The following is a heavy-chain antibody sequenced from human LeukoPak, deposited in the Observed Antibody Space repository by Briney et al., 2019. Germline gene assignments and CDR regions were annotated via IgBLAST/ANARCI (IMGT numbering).Heavy chain of an antibody. CDR2: IIPILGIA. CDR3: ARDHPGASSSWYEDWFDP. Sequence: ASVKVSFKSSGGTFRSYAISWVRQAPGQGLEWMGRIIPILGIANYAQKFQGRVTITADKSTSTAYMELSSLRSEDTAVYYCARDHPGASSSWYEDWFDPWGEEPVVTVSS. D-gene: IGHD6-13*01. J-gene: IGHJ5*02. V-gene: IGHV1-69*04. CDR1: GGTFRSYA.